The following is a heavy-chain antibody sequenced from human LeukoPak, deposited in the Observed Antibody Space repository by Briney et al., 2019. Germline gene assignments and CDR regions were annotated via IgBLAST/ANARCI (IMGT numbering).Heavy chain of an antibody. Sequence: GGSVRLSCASSVFIHRGYCRHWVRQAPGKGLEGVAFVRYDSCNKYYADSVKGRFTDSRDNSKNMLYVQVNNLTAEHTPVYYLSYYHVGEERLTFWGQGTLVTVSS. CDR2: VRYDSCNK. J-gene: IGHJ4*02. CDR3: SYYHVGEERLTF. CDR1: VFIHRGYC. D-gene: IGHD3-16*01. V-gene: IGHV3-30*02.